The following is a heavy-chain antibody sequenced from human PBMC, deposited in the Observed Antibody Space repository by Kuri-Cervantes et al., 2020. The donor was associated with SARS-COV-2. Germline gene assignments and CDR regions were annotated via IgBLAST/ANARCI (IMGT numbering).Heavy chain of an antibody. J-gene: IGHJ4*02. D-gene: IGHD5-18*01. CDR3: ARESGYSYGGGLLDY. V-gene: IGHV4-59*12. Sequence: GSLRLSCTVSGGSISSYYWSWIRQPPGKGLEWIGYIYYSGSTNYNPSLKSRVTISIDTSKNQFSLKLSSVTAADTAVYYCARESGYSYGGGLLDYWGQGTLVTVSS. CDR2: IYYSGST. CDR1: GGSISSYY.